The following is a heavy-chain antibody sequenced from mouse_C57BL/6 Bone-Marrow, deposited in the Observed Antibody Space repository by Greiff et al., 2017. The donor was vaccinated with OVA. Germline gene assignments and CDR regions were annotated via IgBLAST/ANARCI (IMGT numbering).Heavy chain of an antibody. CDR2: IYPRSGIT. Sequence: QVQLQQSGAELARPGASVKLSCKASGYTFTSYGISWVKQRTGQGLEWIGEIYPRSGITYYNEKFKGKATLTADKSSSTAYMELRSLTSEDSAVYFCARSGFITWYFDVWGTGTTVTVSS. CDR3: ARSGFITWYFDV. CDR1: GYTFTSYG. V-gene: IGHV1-81*01. J-gene: IGHJ1*03. D-gene: IGHD1-1*01.